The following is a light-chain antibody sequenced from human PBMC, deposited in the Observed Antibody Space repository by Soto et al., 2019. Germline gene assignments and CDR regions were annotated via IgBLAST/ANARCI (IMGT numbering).Light chain of an antibody. J-gene: IGKJ4*01. CDR1: QSVSNN. CDR3: QQYNNWPPVT. V-gene: IGKV3-15*01. Sequence: EIVLTQSPATLSVSPGERATLSCRASQSVSNNYLAWYQQKPGQAPRLLIYGASTRATGIPARFSGSGSGTEFTLTISSLQSEDFAVYYCQQYNNWPPVTFGGGTKVDIK. CDR2: GAS.